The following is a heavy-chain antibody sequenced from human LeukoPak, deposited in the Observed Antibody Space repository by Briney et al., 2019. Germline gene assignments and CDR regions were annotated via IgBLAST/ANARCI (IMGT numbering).Heavy chain of an antibody. D-gene: IGHD6-13*01. CDR3: LISASDHYYFDY. CDR2: MNPNSGNT. Sequence: ASVKVSYKASGYTFTSYDINWVRQATGQGLEGMGWMNPNSGNTGYAQKFQCRVTMTRSTSISTAYMELSSLRSDDTAVYYCLISASDHYYFDYWGQGTLVTVSS. J-gene: IGHJ4*02. CDR1: GYTFTSYD. V-gene: IGHV1-8*01.